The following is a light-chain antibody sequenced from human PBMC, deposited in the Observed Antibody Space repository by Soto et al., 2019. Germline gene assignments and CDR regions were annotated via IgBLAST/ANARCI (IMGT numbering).Light chain of an antibody. CDR1: RTISSW. J-gene: IGKJ1*01. CDR3: QHYNSYSEA. CDR2: KAS. Sequence: DIQITQSPSTLSGSVGDRVTITCRASRTISSWLAWYQQKPGKAPKLLIYKASTLKSGVPSRFSGSGSGTEFTLTISSLQPDDFATYYCQHYNSYSEAFGQGTK. V-gene: IGKV1-5*03.